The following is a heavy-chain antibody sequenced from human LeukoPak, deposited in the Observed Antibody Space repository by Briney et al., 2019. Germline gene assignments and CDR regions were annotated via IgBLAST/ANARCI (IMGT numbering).Heavy chain of an antibody. CDR2: INTNTGNP. Sequence: ASVKVSCKTSGYTFTNNAINWVRQAPGQGLEWMGWINTNTGNPSYAQGFFTGRYVFSLDTSASTAYLQINGLKADDTAVYYCGRDPKLGIRGYTYGYIDHWGQGTLVTVSA. D-gene: IGHD5-18*01. V-gene: IGHV7-4-1*02. J-gene: IGHJ4*02. CDR3: GRDPKLGIRGYTYGYIDH. CDR1: GYTFTNNA.